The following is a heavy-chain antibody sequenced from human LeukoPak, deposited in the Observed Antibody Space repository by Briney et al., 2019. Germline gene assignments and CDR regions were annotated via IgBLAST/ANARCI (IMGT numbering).Heavy chain of an antibody. CDR2: ISGSGGST. J-gene: IGHJ4*02. D-gene: IGHD2-2*02. Sequence: QPGGPLRFSFAAPGFPFTSKPMTGAAQAPGKGLKGAPAISGSGGSTYYADSVKGRFTISRDNSKNTLYLQMNSLRAEDTAVYYCAKEGPGYQLLYFIDYWGQGTLVTVSS. CDR1: GFPFTSKP. CDR3: AKEGPGYQLLYFIDY. V-gene: IGHV3-23*01.